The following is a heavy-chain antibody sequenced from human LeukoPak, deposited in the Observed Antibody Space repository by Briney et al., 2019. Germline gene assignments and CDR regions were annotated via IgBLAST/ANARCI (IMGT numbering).Heavy chain of an antibody. CDR1: GYTFTSYD. Sequence: ASVKVSCKASGYTFTSYDINWVRQATGQGLEWMGWMNPDNSNTGYAQKFQGRVSMTRSTSTGTAYMELSSLRSEDTAVYYCARGLGESYYLPFDYWGQGTLVTVSS. D-gene: IGHD1-26*01. V-gene: IGHV1-8*01. CDR3: ARGLGESYYLPFDY. CDR2: MNPDNSNT. J-gene: IGHJ4*02.